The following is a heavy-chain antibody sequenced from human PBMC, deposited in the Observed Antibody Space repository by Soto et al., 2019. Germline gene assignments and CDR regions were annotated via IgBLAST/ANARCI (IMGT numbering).Heavy chain of an antibody. CDR2: ISYDGSNK. V-gene: IGHV3-30-3*01. J-gene: IGHJ4*02. CDR3: ARGVEDIVLMVYAMAIDY. CDR1: GFTFSSYA. D-gene: IGHD2-8*01. Sequence: QVQLVESGGGVVQPGRSLRLSCAASGFTFSSYAMHWVRQAPGKGLEWVAVISYDGSNKYYADSVKGRFTISRDNSKNTLYLQMNSLGAEDTAVYYCARGVEDIVLMVYAMAIDYWGQGTLVTVSS.